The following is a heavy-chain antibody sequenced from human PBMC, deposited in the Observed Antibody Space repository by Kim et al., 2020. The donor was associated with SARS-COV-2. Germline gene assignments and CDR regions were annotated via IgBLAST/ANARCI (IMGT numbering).Heavy chain of an antibody. CDR2: ISPTSTAI. V-gene: IGHV3-11*01. CDR3: ARVQRGQRFTRMAV. Sequence: GGSLRLSCVASGFTFTDYDINWIRQAPGKGLEWVSFISPTSTAIYYAESVKVRFTVSRDNAQNSVTLQMSSLRADDTAVYYCARVQRGQRFTRMAVWGQGTSVTV. J-gene: IGHJ6*02. CDR1: GFTFTDYD. D-gene: IGHD3-3*01.